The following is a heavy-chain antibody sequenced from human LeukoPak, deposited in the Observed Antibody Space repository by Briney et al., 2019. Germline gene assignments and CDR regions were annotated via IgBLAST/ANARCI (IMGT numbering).Heavy chain of an antibody. J-gene: IGHJ3*02. CDR2: IYYSGST. CDR1: GGSISSYY. V-gene: IGHV4-59*01. D-gene: IGHD5-24*01. Sequence: SETLSLTCTVSGGSISSYYWSWIRQPPGKGLEWIAYIYYSGSTNYNPSHRGRVTISLDTSKNQFFLKLSSVTAADTAIYYCARVGGYNDAFDIWGQGTMVTVSS. CDR3: ARVGGYNDAFDI.